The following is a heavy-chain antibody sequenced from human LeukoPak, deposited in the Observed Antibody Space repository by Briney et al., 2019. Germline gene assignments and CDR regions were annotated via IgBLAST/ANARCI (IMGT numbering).Heavy chain of an antibody. CDR2: WRYDGSP. CDR1: GGSISGRY. J-gene: IGHJ4*02. CDR3: VVTQNWLAFDY. Sequence: SETLSLTCAVSGGSISGRYWSWIRQPPGKGLEWIANWRYDGSPNYTPSLESRATISLDTSKNQFSLRLTSVTAADTAVYYCVVTQNWLAFDYWGQGILVTVSS. V-gene: IGHV4-59*08. D-gene: IGHD2-21*02.